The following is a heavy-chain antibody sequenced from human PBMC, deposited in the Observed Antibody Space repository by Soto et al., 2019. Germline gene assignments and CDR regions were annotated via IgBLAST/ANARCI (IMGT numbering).Heavy chain of an antibody. CDR1: GGSFSGYY. D-gene: IGHD5-12*01. V-gene: IGHV4-34*01. J-gene: IGHJ5*02. Sequence: SETLSLTCAVYGGSFSGYYWSWIRKPQGKGLEWIGEINHSGSTNYNPSLKSRVTISVDTSKNQFSLKLSSVTAADTSGYYCARGRSGYDAGWFDTWGKGTLVT. CDR3: ARGRSGYDAGWFDT. CDR2: INHSGST.